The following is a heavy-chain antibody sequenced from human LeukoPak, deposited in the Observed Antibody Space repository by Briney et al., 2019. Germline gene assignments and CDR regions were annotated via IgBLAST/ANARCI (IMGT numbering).Heavy chain of an antibody. J-gene: IGHJ3*02. CDR3: ASGRGFGEDIDAFDI. V-gene: IGHV4-39*07. D-gene: IGHD3-10*01. CDR1: GGSISSSSYY. CDR2: IYYSGST. Sequence: PSETLSLTCTVSGGSISSSSYYWGWIRQPPGKGLEWIGSIYYSGSTYYNPSLKSRVTISVDTSKNQFSLKLSSVTAADTAVYYCASGRGFGEDIDAFDIWGQGTMVTVSS.